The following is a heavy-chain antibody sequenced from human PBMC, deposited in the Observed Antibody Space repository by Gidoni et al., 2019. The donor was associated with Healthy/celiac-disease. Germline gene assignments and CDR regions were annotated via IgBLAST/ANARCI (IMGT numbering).Heavy chain of an antibody. V-gene: IGHV1-18*01. Sequence: ASVKVSCKASGYTFTSYGISWVRQAPGQGLEWMGWISAYNGNTNYAQKLQGRVTMTTDTSTSTAYMELRSLRSDDTAVYYCARDYGSGSYENWFDPWGQGTLVTVSS. CDR2: ISAYNGNT. J-gene: IGHJ5*02. D-gene: IGHD3-10*01. CDR1: GYTFTSYG. CDR3: ARDYGSGSYENWFDP.